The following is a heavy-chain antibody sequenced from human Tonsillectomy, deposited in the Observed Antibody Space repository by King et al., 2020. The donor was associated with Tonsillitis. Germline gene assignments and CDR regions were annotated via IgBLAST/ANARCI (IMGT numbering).Heavy chain of an antibody. CDR1: GFTFSDYY. D-gene: IGHD2-21*01. CDR3: AREMWRGGAFSY. J-gene: IGHJ4*02. CDR2: ISSSGNTI. Sequence: VQLVESGGGLVKPGGSLRLSCAASGFTFSDYYMSWIRQAPGRGLEWVSYISSSGNTIYYADSVRGRFTISRDNAKHSLYLQMNSLRAEDTAVYYCAREMWRGGAFSYWGQGTLVTVSS. V-gene: IGHV3-11*01.